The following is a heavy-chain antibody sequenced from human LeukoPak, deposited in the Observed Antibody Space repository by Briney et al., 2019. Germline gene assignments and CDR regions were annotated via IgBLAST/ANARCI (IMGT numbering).Heavy chain of an antibody. Sequence: SETLSLTCTVSGGSISRGGYYWGWVRQHPGKGLEWSEYIYYSGSTYYNPSLKSRLTISVDTSKNQFSLKLSSVTAADTAVYYCARNKGSSFDYWGQGTLVTVSS. CDR2: IYYSGST. V-gene: IGHV4-31*03. CDR3: ARNKGSSFDY. J-gene: IGHJ4*02. CDR1: GGSISRGGYY.